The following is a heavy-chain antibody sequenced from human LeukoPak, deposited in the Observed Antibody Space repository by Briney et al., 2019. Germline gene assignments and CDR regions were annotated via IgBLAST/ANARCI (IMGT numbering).Heavy chain of an antibody. J-gene: IGHJ6*03. CDR2: ITSEGISS. D-gene: IGHD3-9*01. V-gene: IGHV3-74*03. CDR1: TFALRNYW. Sequence: GGSLRISCTGSTFALRNYWIHWVRQVPGKGLEWISRITSEGISSSYADSVKGRFTISRDNAKKTVYLQMSSPRAEDTAVYYCARDWSVPSLTGYYIDVWGNGTTVTVSS. CDR3: ARDWSVPSLTGYYIDV.